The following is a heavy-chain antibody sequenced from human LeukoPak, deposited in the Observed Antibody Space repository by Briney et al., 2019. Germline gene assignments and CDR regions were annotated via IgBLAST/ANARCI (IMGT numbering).Heavy chain of an antibody. D-gene: IGHD6-13*01. J-gene: IGHJ4*02. CDR1: GGSISSGNYY. Sequence: PSQTLSLTCTVSGGSISSGNYYWSWIRQPAGKGLEWIGRIYTSGSTNYNPSLKSRVTISVDTSKNQFSLKLSSVTAADTAVYYCASYNVGSSWYGNWGQGTLVTVSS. V-gene: IGHV4-61*02. CDR2: IYTSGST. CDR3: ASYNVGSSWYGN.